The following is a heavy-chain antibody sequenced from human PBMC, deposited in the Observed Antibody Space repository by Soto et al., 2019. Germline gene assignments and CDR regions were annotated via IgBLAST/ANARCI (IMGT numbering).Heavy chain of an antibody. CDR2: IYPGDSDT. J-gene: IGHJ6*03. D-gene: IGHD2-15*01. CDR1: GYSYTSYW. V-gene: IGHV5-51*01. Sequence: VQSLKISCKGSGYSYTSYWIGWVRQMPGKGLEWMGIIYPGDSDTRYSPSFQGQVTISADKSISTAYLQWSSLKASDTAMYYCARVGGYCSGGSCPYYMDVWGKGTTVTVSS. CDR3: ARVGGYCSGGSCPYYMDV.